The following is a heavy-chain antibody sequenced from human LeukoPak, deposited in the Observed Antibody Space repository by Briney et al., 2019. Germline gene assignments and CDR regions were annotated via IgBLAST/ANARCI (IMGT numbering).Heavy chain of an antibody. CDR3: ARDLKYYDSRGFDY. V-gene: IGHV3-23*01. Sequence: GGSLRLSCAASGFTFSSYAMSWVRQAPGKGLEWVSAISGSGGSTYYADSVKGRFTISRDNSKNTLSLQMDSLRAEDTAVYYCARDLKYYDSRGFDYWGQGTLVTVSS. D-gene: IGHD3-22*01. CDR2: ISGSGGST. CDR1: GFTFSSYA. J-gene: IGHJ4*02.